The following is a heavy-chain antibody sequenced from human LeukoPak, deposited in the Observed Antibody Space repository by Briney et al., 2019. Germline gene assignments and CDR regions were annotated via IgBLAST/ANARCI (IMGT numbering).Heavy chain of an antibody. J-gene: IGHJ5*02. Sequence: TSETLSHTCAVYGGSFSGYYWSWIRQPPGKGLEWIGEINHSGSTNYNPSLKSRVTISVDTSKNQFSLKLSSVTAADTAVYYCARASMGYLNWFDPWGQGTLVTVSS. V-gene: IGHV4-34*01. CDR3: ARASMGYLNWFDP. CDR2: INHSGST. CDR1: GGSFSGYY. D-gene: IGHD2-15*01.